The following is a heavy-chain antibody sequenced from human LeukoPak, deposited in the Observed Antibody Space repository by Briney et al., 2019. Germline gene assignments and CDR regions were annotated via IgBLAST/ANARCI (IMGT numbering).Heavy chain of an antibody. CDR2: IYSGGST. Sequence: GGSLRLSCAASGFTFSSYAMSWVRQAPGKGLEWVSVIYSGGSTYYADSVKGRFTISRDNSKNTLYLQMNSLRAEDTAVYYCARDNPRAMYYGMDVWGQGTTVTVSS. CDR3: ARDNPRAMYYGMDV. CDR1: GFTFSSYA. J-gene: IGHJ6*02. V-gene: IGHV3-66*01.